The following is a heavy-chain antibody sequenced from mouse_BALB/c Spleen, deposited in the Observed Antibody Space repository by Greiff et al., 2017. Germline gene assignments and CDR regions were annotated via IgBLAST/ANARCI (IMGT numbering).Heavy chain of an antibody. CDR1: GYTFTDYA. V-gene: IGHV1S137*01. Sequence: QVQLQQSGAELVRPGASVKISCKASGYTFTDYAMHWVKQRPAQSLEWIGVISTYYGDASYNKKFKGKATMTVDKSSSTAYMELARLTSEDSAVYYGARGATTVVADYAMDYWGQGTSVTVSS. CDR2: ISTYYGDA. J-gene: IGHJ4*01. D-gene: IGHD1-1*01. CDR3: ARGATTVVADYAMDY.